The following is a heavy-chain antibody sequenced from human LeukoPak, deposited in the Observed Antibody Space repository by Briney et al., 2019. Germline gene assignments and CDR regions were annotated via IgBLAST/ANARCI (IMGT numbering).Heavy chain of an antibody. CDR2: IYYSGTT. V-gene: IGHV4-39*07. CDR1: VGAIFSSSYY. J-gene: IGHJ5*02. Sequence: SETLSLTCTVSVGAIFSSSYYWGWIRQPPGRGLEWIGSIYYSGTTYYNPSLKSRVTISVDTSKNQFSLKLSSVTAADTAVYYCAREGLIRNWFDPWGQGTLVTVSS. CDR3: AREGLIRNWFDP. D-gene: IGHD3-16*01.